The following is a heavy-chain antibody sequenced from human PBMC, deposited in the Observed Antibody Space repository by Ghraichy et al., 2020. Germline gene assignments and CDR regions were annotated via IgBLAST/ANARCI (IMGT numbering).Heavy chain of an antibody. CDR2: IHYSGST. J-gene: IGHJ4*02. V-gene: IGHV4-59*04. CDR1: GGSISSNY. D-gene: IGHD6-6*01. Sequence: ETLSLTCTVSGGSISSNYWGWIRQPPGKGLEWIGNIHYSGSTYYNPSLKSRVTMSVDTSKKQFSLKLSSVTAADTAVYYCMRRLGGSSEIDYWGQGTLVTVSS. CDR3: MRRLGGSSEIDY.